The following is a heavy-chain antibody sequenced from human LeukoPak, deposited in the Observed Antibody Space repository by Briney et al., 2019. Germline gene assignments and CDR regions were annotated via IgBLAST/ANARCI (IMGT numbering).Heavy chain of an antibody. CDR2: ISSSSSYI. Sequence: GGSLRLSCAASGFTFSSYSMNWGRQAPGKGLEWVSSISSSSSYIYYADSVKGRFAISRDNAKNSLYLQMNSLRAEDTAVYYCARGNREYYGDYSSWCDPWGQGTLVTVSS. D-gene: IGHD4-17*01. CDR1: GFTFSSYS. CDR3: ARGNREYYGDYSSWCDP. V-gene: IGHV3-21*01. J-gene: IGHJ5*02.